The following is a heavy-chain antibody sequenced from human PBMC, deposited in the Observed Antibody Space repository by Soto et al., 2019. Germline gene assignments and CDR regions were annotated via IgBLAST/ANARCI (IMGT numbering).Heavy chain of an antibody. V-gene: IGHV4-31*03. J-gene: IGHJ4*02. CDR1: GGSVSGSYY. Sequence: PSETLSLTCTVSGGSVSGSYYWHWIRQHPGKGLEWIGYIHDSGNNYYNPSLKSRVTMSVDTSKNQFSLNLSSVTAADTAVYYCARDRWGYSIDYWGQGTLVTVS. CDR2: IHDSGNN. CDR3: ARDRWGYSIDY. D-gene: IGHD5-18*01.